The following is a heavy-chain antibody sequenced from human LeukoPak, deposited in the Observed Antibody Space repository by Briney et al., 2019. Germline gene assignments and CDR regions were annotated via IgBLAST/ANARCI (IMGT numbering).Heavy chain of an antibody. J-gene: IGHJ3*02. CDR2: IYSGGST. CDR3: ARDRGSYSGAFDI. Sequence: GGSLRLSCAASGFTVSSNYMSWVRQAPGKGLEWVSVIYSGGSTYYADSVKGRFTISRDNSKNTLYLQMNSLRAEDTAVYYCARDRGSYSGAFDIWGQGTMVTVSS. D-gene: IGHD1-26*01. V-gene: IGHV3-53*01. CDR1: GFTVSSNY.